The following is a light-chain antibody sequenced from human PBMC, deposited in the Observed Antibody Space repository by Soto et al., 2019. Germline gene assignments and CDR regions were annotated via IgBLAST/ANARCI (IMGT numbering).Light chain of an antibody. CDR2: DAS. CDR3: QPRSSWPLT. Sequence: EILLTQAPATLSLSPGERATLSCRASQSVRSYLAWYQQKPGQAPRLLIYDASNRATVIPARFSGSECGTAFNITISSLATQDFAVYSCQPRSSWPLTLGGGTKVDIK. J-gene: IGKJ4*01. CDR1: QSVRSY. V-gene: IGKV3-11*01.